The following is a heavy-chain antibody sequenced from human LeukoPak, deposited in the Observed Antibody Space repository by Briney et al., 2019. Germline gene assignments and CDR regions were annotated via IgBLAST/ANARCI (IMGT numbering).Heavy chain of an antibody. CDR3: ARDTMAYAFDI. Sequence: GGSLRLSCAASGFTFSSYAMSWVRQAPGKGLEWVSGISGSGGSKYYPDSVKGRFTISRDNSKNTLYLQMRSLRAEDTAVYYCARDTMAYAFDIWGQGTMVTVSS. V-gene: IGHV3-23*01. J-gene: IGHJ3*02. CDR1: GFTFSSYA. D-gene: IGHD3-10*01. CDR2: ISGSGGSK.